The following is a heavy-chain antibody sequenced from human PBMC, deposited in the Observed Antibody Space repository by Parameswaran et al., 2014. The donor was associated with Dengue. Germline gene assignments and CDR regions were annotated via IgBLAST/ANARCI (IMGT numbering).Heavy chain of an antibody. CDR2: IYYSGST. D-gene: IGHD4-17*01. CDR3: ARGHDYGDYPPFDY. Sequence: PGKGLEWIGYIYYSGSTYYNPSLKSRVTISVDTSKNQFSLKLSSVTAADTAVYYCARGHDYGDYPPFDYWGQGTLVTVSS. J-gene: IGHJ4*02. V-gene: IGHV4-31*02.